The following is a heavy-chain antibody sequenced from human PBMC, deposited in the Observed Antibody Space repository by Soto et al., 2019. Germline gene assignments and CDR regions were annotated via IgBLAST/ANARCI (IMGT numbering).Heavy chain of an antibody. CDR1: GFTFSSFS. Sequence: QVQLVESGGGVVQPGRSLRLSCAASGFTFSSFSLHWVRQAPGKGLEWLALISYDGSNKYNADSVKGRFAISRDNSKNTLYLQVNSLRHGDTAVYYCARTTAVAGTPEFDYWGQGTLVTVSS. D-gene: IGHD6-19*01. CDR2: ISYDGSNK. CDR3: ARTTAVAGTPEFDY. J-gene: IGHJ4*02. V-gene: IGHV3-30*09.